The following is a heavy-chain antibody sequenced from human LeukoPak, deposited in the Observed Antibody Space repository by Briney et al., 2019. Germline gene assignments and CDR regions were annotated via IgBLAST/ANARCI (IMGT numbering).Heavy chain of an antibody. Sequence: KPSETLSLTCTVSGGSISTYYWSWMRQPPGKGLEWIGYISYSGSTNYNPSLRSRVTISVDTSKNQFSLKLSSVTAADTAVYYCARHAIGGHFDYWGQGTLVTVSS. CDR1: GGSISTYY. D-gene: IGHD1-26*01. V-gene: IGHV4-59*08. CDR3: ARHAIGGHFDY. CDR2: ISYSGST. J-gene: IGHJ4*02.